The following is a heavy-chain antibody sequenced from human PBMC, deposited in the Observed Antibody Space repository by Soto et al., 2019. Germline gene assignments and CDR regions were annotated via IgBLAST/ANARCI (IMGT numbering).Heavy chain of an antibody. J-gene: IGHJ3*02. D-gene: IGHD6-19*01. Sequence: GESLKISCKGSGYSFTSYWIAWVRQMPGKGLEWMGFIYPGDSDTKYSPSFQGQVTFSADKSISTAYLQWSSLKASDTAMYYCTSLRSSGWPNDAFDIWGQGTMVTVSS. CDR3: TSLRSSGWPNDAFDI. V-gene: IGHV5-51*01. CDR1: GYSFTSYW. CDR2: IYPGDSDT.